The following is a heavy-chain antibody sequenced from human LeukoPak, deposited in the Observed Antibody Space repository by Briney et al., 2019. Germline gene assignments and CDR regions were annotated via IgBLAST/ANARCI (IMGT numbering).Heavy chain of an antibody. V-gene: IGHV1-46*01. J-gene: IGHJ5*02. D-gene: IGHD2-21*02. CDR3: ARRDCVGDCYSNWFDP. CDR2: INPRGGST. CDR1: GYTFTNYF. Sequence: GASVKVSCKASGYTFTNYFMHWVRQAPGQGLEWMGIINPRGGSTGYAQKFQGRITMTTDMSTRTVYMELSSLESEDTAVYYCARRDCVGDCYSNWFDPWGQGTPVTVSS.